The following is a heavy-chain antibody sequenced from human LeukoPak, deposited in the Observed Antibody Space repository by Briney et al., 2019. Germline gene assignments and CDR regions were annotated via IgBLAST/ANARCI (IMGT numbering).Heavy chain of an antibody. D-gene: IGHD3-22*01. V-gene: IGHV1-69*13. CDR2: IIPIFGTA. J-gene: IGHJ5*02. CDR3: AKVYDSSGYFIGDWFDP. Sequence: GASVKVSCKASGYTFTSYGISWVRQAPGQGLEWMGGIIPIFGTANYAQKFQGRVTITADESTSTAYMELSSLRSEDTAVYYCAKVYDSSGYFIGDWFDPWGQGTLVTVSS. CDR1: GYTFTSYG.